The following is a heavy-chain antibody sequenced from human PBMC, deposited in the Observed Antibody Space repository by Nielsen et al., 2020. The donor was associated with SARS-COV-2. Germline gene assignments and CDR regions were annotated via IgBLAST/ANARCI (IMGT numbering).Heavy chain of an antibody. CDR1: GYTFTSYG. V-gene: IGHV1-18*01. Sequence: ASVKVSCKASGYTFTSYGISWVRQAPGQGLEWMGWISAYNGNTNYAQKLQGRATMTTDTSTSTAYMELRSLRSDDTAVYYCARVGLWFGELLSDYWGQGTLVTVSS. CDR2: ISAYNGNT. J-gene: IGHJ4*02. CDR3: ARVGLWFGELLSDY. D-gene: IGHD3-10*01.